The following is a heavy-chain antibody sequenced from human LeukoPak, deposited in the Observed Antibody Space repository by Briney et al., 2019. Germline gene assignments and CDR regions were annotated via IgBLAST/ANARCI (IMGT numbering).Heavy chain of an antibody. J-gene: IGHJ4*02. CDR3: TREGRDVYNPVDF. CDR2: IYYSGSV. CDR1: GGSISNYY. V-gene: IGHV4-59*13. Sequence: PSETLSLTCIVSGGSISNYYWSWIRQPPGKGLEWIGYIYYSGSVTYNPSLKSRVTISIDTSKSQLSLRLSSVTAADTAVYYCTREGRDVYNPVDFWGQGTLVTVSS. D-gene: IGHD1-1*01.